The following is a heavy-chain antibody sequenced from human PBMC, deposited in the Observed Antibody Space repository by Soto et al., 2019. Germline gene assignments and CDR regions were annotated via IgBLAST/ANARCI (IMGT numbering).Heavy chain of an antibody. CDR2: IDGRGGDT. CDR1: GFTFSSYA. D-gene: IGHD2-15*01. V-gene: IGHV3-23*01. Sequence: EVQLLESGGGLVQPGGSLRLSCAASGFTFSSYAMGWVRQAPGTGLGGGSVIDGRGGDTSFADSVKGRFTISRDNSKSTLYLHMNSLRAEDTARYYCVKETVAAAYVETSPFDFWGQGTLVTVSS. J-gene: IGHJ4*02. CDR3: VKETVAAAYVETSPFDF.